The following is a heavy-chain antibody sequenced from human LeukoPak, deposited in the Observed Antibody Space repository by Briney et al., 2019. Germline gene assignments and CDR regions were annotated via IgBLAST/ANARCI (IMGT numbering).Heavy chain of an antibody. J-gene: IGHJ4*02. CDR3: ARPSDYGDYIDY. V-gene: IGHV1-2*02. CDR2: INPNSGAT. D-gene: IGHD4-17*01. Sequence: ASVKVSCKGSGYTFTDYYMHWVRQAPGQGLEWMAKINPNSGATAYAGRFQGRVTLTRDTSISTIYMELRTLTSGDTAVYYCARPSDYGDYIDYWGQGTPVTVSS. CDR1: GYTFTDYY.